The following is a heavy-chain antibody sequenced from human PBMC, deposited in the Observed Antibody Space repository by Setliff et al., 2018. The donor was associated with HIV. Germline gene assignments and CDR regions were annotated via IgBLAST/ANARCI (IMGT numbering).Heavy chain of an antibody. J-gene: IGHJ3*01. CDR3: AREVLRGGDDAFGL. Sequence: LRLSCAASGLIFSSYEMNWVRQAPGKGLEWISFIGGHGSIIHYADSVRGRFTISRDNSKNSVYLQMNGLGVEDTAVYYCAREVLRGGDDAFGLWGRGTVVTVSS. CDR1: GLIFSSYE. D-gene: IGHD3-10*01. CDR2: IGGHGSII. V-gene: IGHV3-48*03.